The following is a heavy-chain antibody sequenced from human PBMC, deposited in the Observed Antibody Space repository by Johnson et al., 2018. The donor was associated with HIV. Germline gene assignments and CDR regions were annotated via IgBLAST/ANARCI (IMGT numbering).Heavy chain of an antibody. Sequence: QVQLVESGGGVVQPGGSLRLSCAASGFTFSSFAMHWVRQAPGKGLEWVAVISSDVSNKYYADSVKGRFTISRDNSKNTLYLQMNSLRAEDTAVFYCVKDAYCSGGRCYGFGAFDIWGQGTMVTVSS. CDR3: VKDAYCSGGRCYGFGAFDI. CDR2: ISSDVSNK. CDR1: GFTFSSFA. V-gene: IGHV3-30-3*01. J-gene: IGHJ3*02. D-gene: IGHD2-15*01.